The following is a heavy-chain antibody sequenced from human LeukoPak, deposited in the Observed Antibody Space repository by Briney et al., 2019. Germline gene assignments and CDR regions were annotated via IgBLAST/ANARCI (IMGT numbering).Heavy chain of an antibody. CDR3: SKGKVKEFDY. CDR2: MSGSGGNT. J-gene: IGHJ4*02. Sequence: GGSLRLSCAASGFTFSSYAMSWFRQAPGKGLEWVSTMSGSGGNTYYADSVKGRFTISRDNSKNTLSLQMNSLRAEHTAVYYCSKGKVKEFDYWGQGTLVTVSS. CDR1: GFTFSSYA. V-gene: IGHV3-23*01.